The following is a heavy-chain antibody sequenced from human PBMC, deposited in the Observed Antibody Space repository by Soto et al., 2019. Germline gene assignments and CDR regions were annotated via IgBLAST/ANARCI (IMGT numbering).Heavy chain of an antibody. CDR2: IYYSGST. D-gene: IGHD2-15*01. Sequence: QVQLQESGPGLVKPSETLSLTCTVSGGSISSYYWSWIRQPPGKGLEWMGYIYYSGSTNYNPSLKSGVAISVDTSKIQFSLKLSSVPAAGPAVYYCASLGGYCSGGSCYPFDPWGQGTLVTVSS. CDR3: ASLGGYCSGGSCYPFDP. CDR1: GGSISSYY. V-gene: IGHV4-59*01. J-gene: IGHJ5*02.